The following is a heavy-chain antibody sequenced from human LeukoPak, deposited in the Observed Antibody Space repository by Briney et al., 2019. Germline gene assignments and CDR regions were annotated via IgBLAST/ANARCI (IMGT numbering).Heavy chain of an antibody. CDR3: ARVNHGTAMVQLLDY. CDR1: GYTFTSYG. V-gene: IGHV1-18*01. Sequence: GAPVKVSCKASGYTFTSYGISWVRQAPGQGLEWMGWISAYNGNTNYAQKLQGRVTMTTDTSTSTAYMELRSLRSDDTAVYYCARVNHGTAMVQLLDYWGQGTLVTVSS. J-gene: IGHJ4*02. CDR2: ISAYNGNT. D-gene: IGHD5-18*01.